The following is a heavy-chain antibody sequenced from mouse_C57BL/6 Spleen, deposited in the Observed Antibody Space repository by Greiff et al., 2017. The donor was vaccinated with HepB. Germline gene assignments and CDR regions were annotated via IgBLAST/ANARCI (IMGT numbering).Heavy chain of an antibody. Sequence: VQLQQSGAELVRPGASVTLSCKASGYTFTDYEMHWVKQTPVHGLEWIGAIDPETGGTAYNQKFKGKAILTADKSSSTAYPELSSLTSEDSAVYDCTRRLEYWYFDVWGTGTTVTVSS. CDR2: IDPETGGT. D-gene: IGHD2-13*01. V-gene: IGHV1-15*01. CDR3: TRRLEYWYFDV. CDR1: GYTFTDYE. J-gene: IGHJ1*03.